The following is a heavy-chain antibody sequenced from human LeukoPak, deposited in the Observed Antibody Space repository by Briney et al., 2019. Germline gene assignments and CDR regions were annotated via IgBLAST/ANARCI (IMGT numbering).Heavy chain of an antibody. V-gene: IGHV1-2*02. CDR3: ARGRNTMVRGALGAETRYYYSYYMDV. Sequence: ASVKVSCKASGYTFTGYYMHWVRQAPGQGLEWMGWINPNSGGTNYAQKFQGRVTMTRDTSISTAYMELSRLRSDDTAVYYCARGRNTMVRGALGAETRYYYSYYMDVWGKGTTVTVSS. CDR2: INPNSGGT. CDR1: GYTFTGYY. J-gene: IGHJ6*03. D-gene: IGHD3-10*01.